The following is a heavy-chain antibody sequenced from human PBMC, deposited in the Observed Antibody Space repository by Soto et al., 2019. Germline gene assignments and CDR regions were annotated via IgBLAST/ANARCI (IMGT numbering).Heavy chain of an antibody. V-gene: IGHV3-74*01. Sequence: EVQLVESGGGLVQPGGSLRLSCAASGFTFSSYWMHWVRQAPGKGLVWVSRINSDGSITSYADSVKGRFTISRDNAKNTLYLHMNSLRAEDTAVYYCARQEGAAFYYDGMDFWGQGTTVTVSS. CDR3: ARQEGAAFYYDGMDF. CDR1: GFTFSSYW. J-gene: IGHJ6*02. CDR2: INSDGSIT.